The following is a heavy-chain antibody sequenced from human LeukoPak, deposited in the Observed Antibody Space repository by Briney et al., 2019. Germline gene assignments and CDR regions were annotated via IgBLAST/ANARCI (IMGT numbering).Heavy chain of an antibody. CDR2: VFPGDSDT. CDR1: GYSFTSYW. D-gene: IGHD3-16*01. CDR3: VRQLGEYYFDF. V-gene: IGHV5-51*01. Sequence: GESLKISCKGSGYSFTSYWIGWVRQMPGEGLEWMGLVFPGDSDTKYNPSFRGQVTISVDKSVSTAYLQWSSLKPSDTAIYYCVRQLGEYYFDFWGQGTLVTVSS. J-gene: IGHJ4*02.